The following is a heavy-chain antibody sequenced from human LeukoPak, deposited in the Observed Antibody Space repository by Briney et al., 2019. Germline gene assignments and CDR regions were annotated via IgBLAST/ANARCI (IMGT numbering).Heavy chain of an antibody. CDR1: GYTLTSYA. CDR2: INAGNGNT. CDR3: ARSLIVVVPAAIIIPGFDP. Sequence: ASVKVSCKASGYTLTSYAMHWVRQAPGQRLEWMGWINAGNGNTKYSQKFQGRVTITRDTSASTAYMELSSLRSEDTAVYYCARSLIVVVPAAIIIPGFDPWGQGTLVTVSS. V-gene: IGHV1-3*01. D-gene: IGHD2-2*01. J-gene: IGHJ5*02.